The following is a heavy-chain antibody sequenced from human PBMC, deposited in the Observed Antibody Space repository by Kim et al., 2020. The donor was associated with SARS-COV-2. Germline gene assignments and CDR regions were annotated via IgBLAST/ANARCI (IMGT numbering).Heavy chain of an antibody. V-gene: IGHV3-21*01. CDR1: GFTFSSYS. J-gene: IGHJ1*01. D-gene: IGHD1-26*01. Sequence: LSLTCAASGFTFSSYSMNWVRQAPGKGLEWVSSISSSSSYIYYADSVKGRFTISRDNAKNSLYLQMNSLRAEDTAVYYCARFHSGSYYEYFQHWGQGTLVTVSS. CDR3: ARFHSGSYYEYFQH. CDR2: ISSSSSYI.